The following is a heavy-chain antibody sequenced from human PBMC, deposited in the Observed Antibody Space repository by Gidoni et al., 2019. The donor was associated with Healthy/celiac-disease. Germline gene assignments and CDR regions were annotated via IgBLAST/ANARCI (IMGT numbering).Heavy chain of an antibody. CDR1: GGTFSSYA. CDR3: ARPSDIVEVPAASYAFDI. V-gene: IGHV1-69*06. J-gene: IGHJ3*02. CDR2: IIPIFGTA. Sequence: QVQLVQSGAEVKKPGSSVKVSCKASGGTFSSYAISWVRQAPGQGLEWMGGIIPIFGTANYAQKLQGIVTITADKSTSTADMELSSLRAEDTAVYYCARPSDIVEVPAASYAFDIWGQGTMVTVSA. D-gene: IGHD2-2*01.